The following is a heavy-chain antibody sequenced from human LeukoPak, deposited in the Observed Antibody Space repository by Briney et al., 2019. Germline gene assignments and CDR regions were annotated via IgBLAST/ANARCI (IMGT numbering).Heavy chain of an antibody. D-gene: IGHD2-15*01. J-gene: IGHJ2*01. CDR2: ISYDGSNK. CDR1: GLTFSSYG. CDR3: ATLQGSYGSYYYLDF. V-gene: IGHV3-30*03. Sequence: QPGRSLRLSCAASGLTFSSYGMHWVRQAPGKGLEWVAVISYDGSNKYYVDSVKGRFTISRDNSKNTLYLQMNSLRAEDTAVYYCATLQGSYGSYYYLDFWGRGTLVTVSS.